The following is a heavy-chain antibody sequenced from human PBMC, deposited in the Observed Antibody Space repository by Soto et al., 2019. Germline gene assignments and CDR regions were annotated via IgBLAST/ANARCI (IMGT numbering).Heavy chain of an antibody. V-gene: IGHV3-21*01. D-gene: IGHD2-15*01. CDR1: GFTFSSYS. Sequence: EVQLVESGGGLVKPGGSLRLSCAASGFTFSSYSMNWVRQAPGKGLEWVSFISSSGTYIYYADSVKGRFTISRDNADYSLNLQMNSLRAEDTAMYYCARGQYCSGGSCYADLWGQGTLVTVSS. CDR3: ARGQYCSGGSCYADL. CDR2: ISSSGTYI. J-gene: IGHJ5*02.